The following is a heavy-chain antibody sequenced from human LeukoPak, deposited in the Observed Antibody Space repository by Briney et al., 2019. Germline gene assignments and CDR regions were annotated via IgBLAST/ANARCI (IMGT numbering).Heavy chain of an antibody. CDR3: AKEERMVRGVIWSYYYYYYMDV. D-gene: IGHD3-10*01. CDR2: ISGSGGST. V-gene: IGHV3-23*01. CDR1: GFIFSSYG. J-gene: IGHJ6*03. Sequence: GGSLRLSCAASGFIFSSYGMSWVRQAPGKGLEWVSAISGSGGSTYYADSVKGRFTISRDNSKNTLYLQMNSLRAEDTAVYYCAKEERMVRGVIWSYYYYYYMDVWGKGTTVTISS.